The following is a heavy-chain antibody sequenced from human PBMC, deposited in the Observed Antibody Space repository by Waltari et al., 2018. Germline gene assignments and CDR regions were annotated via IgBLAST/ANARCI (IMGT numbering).Heavy chain of an antibody. J-gene: IGHJ4*02. V-gene: IGHV3-74*01. Sequence: EVQLVESGGGLVQPGGSLRLSCAASGFSFGDYWMHWVRQAPGKGLEWVSRINIDGGYFSYTDSVKGRFTISRDKAKNTVLLQLNSVRAEDTAVYYCARKGGRGYPYGPFYYDYWGQGTLVTVSS. CDR2: INIDGGYF. D-gene: IGHD5-18*01. CDR1: GFSFGDYW. CDR3: ARKGGRGYPYGPFYYDY.